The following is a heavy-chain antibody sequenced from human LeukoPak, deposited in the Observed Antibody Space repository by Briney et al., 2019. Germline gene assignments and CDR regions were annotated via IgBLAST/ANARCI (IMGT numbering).Heavy chain of an antibody. Sequence: SETLSLTCTVSGGSISSGDYYWSWIRQPPGKGLEWIGYIYYSGSTYYNPSLKSRVTISVDTSKNQFSLKLSSVTAADTAVYYCARGVSPIFASWWFDPRGQGTLVTVSS. V-gene: IGHV4-30-4*08. CDR3: ARGVSPIFASWWFDP. CDR1: GGSISSGDYY. J-gene: IGHJ5*02. CDR2: IYYSGST. D-gene: IGHD6-13*01.